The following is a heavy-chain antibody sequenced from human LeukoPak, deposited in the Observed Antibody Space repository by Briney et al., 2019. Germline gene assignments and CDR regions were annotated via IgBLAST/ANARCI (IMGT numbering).Heavy chain of an antibody. D-gene: IGHD4-17*01. J-gene: IGHJ4*02. Sequence: ASVTVSCKASGYTFASYGISWVRQAPGQGLEWMGWISAYNGNTNYAQKLQGRVTMTTDTSTSTAYMELRSLRSDDTAVYCCARDASGDPWDYWGQGTLVTVSA. CDR3: ARDASGDPWDY. CDR1: GYTFASYG. V-gene: IGHV1-18*01. CDR2: ISAYNGNT.